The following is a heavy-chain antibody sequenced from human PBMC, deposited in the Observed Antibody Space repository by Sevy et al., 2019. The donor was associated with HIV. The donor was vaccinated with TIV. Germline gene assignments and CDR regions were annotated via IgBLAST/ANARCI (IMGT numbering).Heavy chain of an antibody. V-gene: IGHV4-4*07. D-gene: IGHD3-22*01. CDR2: IYTSGST. CDR3: ARDLSSFDYYDSSGYGSRRAFDL. Sequence: SETLSLTCTVSGGSISSYYWSWIRQPAGKGLEWIGRIYTSGSTNYNPSLKSRVTMSVDTAKNQFSLKLSSVTAADTAVYYCARDLSSFDYYDSSGYGSRRAFDLWGQGTMVTFSS. CDR1: GGSISSYY. J-gene: IGHJ3*01.